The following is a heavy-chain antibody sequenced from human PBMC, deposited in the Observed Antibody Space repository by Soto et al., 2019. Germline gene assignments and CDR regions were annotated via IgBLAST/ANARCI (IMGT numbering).Heavy chain of an antibody. V-gene: IGHV4-30-4*01. D-gene: IGHD3-16*02. CDR2: IYYSGST. CDR3: AREGDYDYVWGSYRYIDY. J-gene: IGHJ4*02. CDR1: GGSISSGDYY. Sequence: SEPLSLTCTVSGGSISSGDYYWSWIRQPPGKGLEWIGYIYYSGSTYYNPSLKSRVTISVDTSKNQFSLKLSSVTAADTAVYYCAREGDYDYVWGSYRYIDYWGQGTLVTVSS.